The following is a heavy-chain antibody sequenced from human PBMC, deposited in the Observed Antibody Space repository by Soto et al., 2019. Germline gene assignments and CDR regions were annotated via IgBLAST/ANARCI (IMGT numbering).Heavy chain of an antibody. CDR3: AKERAQKWVRLPSDY. D-gene: IGHD1-26*01. J-gene: IGHJ4*02. CDR1: GFFFSSYT. V-gene: IGHV3-23*01. CDR2: FSASSENT. Sequence: EVQLLESGGGLVQPGGSLRLSCVGSGFFFSSYTMTWVRQAPGKGLEWVSSFSASSENTYYADSVRGRFTISRDNSKNTLFMQLNRLTAEDTAMYYCAKERAQKWVRLPSDYWGQGILVIVSS.